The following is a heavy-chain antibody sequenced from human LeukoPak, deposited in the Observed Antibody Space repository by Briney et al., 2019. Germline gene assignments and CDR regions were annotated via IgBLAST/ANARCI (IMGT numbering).Heavy chain of an antibody. CDR2: ITSRATAVAT. D-gene: IGHD4-17*01. J-gene: IGHJ4*02. Sequence: GGSLRLSCAASGFTFSTAWMICVRPAPGKGLEWVGRITSRATAVATEYAAPLKGRVTVSREDSKNTLYLQINSLQTEDTAVYYSTTDGVGQTTTDYWGQGNLVTVSP. CDR3: TTDGVGQTTTDY. CDR1: GFTFSTAW. V-gene: IGHV3-15*01.